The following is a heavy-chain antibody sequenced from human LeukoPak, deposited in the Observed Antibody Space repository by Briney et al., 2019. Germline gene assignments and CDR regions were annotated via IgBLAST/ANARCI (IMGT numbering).Heavy chain of an antibody. CDR3: ARGPNYSNFGSAYYYYMDV. Sequence: ASVKVSCKASGYIFTNYDIDGVRQATGQGRDWMGWMNPQSGNTGYAQKFRGRVTTTRDTSITTAYMQLSSLRSEDTAVYYCARGPNYSNFGSAYYYYMDVWGKGTTVTVSS. V-gene: IGHV1-8*03. J-gene: IGHJ6*03. CDR2: MNPQSGNT. CDR1: GYIFTNYD. D-gene: IGHD4-11*01.